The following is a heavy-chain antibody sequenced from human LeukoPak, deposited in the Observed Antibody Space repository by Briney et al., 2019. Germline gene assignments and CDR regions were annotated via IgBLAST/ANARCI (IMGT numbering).Heavy chain of an antibody. D-gene: IGHD3-3*01. CDR3: AKTAPYHPLSAYYDFWSGPHNYGMDV. J-gene: IGHJ6*02. CDR1: GYTFTGYY. V-gene: IGHV1-2*02. Sequence: GASVKVSCKASGYTFTGYYMHWVRQAPGQGLEWMGWINPNSGGTNYAQKFQGRVTMTRDTSISTAYMELSRLRSDDTAVYYCAKTAPYHPLSAYYDFWSGPHNYGMDVWGQGTTVTVSS. CDR2: INPNSGGT.